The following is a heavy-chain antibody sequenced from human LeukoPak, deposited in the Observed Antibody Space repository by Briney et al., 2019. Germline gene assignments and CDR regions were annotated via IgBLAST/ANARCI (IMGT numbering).Heavy chain of an antibody. D-gene: IGHD2-2*01. J-gene: IGHJ6*02. CDR3: AREKDIVVVPAAMTPGSYYYYGMDV. Sequence: SCKASGYTFSGYYMHWVRQAPGKGLEWVSVIYSGGTTYYAHSVNGRFIISRDNSKNTLYLQMNSLRAEDTAVYYCAREKDIVVVPAAMTPGSYYYYGMDVWAKGPRSPSP. CDR1: GYTFSGYY. V-gene: IGHV3-66*01. CDR2: IYSGGTT.